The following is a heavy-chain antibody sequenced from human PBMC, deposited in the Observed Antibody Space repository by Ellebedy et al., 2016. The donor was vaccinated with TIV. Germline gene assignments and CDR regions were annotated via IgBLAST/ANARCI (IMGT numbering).Heavy chain of an antibody. CDR3: ARGYYDFWSGYYYYYYGMDV. D-gene: IGHD3-3*01. Sequence: ASVKVSCKASGYTFTSYDINWVRQATGQGLEWMGWMNPNSGNTGYAQKFQGRVTMTRNTSMSTAYMELSSLRSEDTAVYYCARGYYDFWSGYYYYYYGMDVWGQGTTVTVSS. J-gene: IGHJ6*02. CDR1: GYTFTSYD. CDR2: MNPNSGNT. V-gene: IGHV1-8*01.